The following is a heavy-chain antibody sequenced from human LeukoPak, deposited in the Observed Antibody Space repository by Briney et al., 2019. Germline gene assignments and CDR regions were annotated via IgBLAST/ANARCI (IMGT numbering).Heavy chain of an antibody. V-gene: IGHV3-7*05. CDR1: GFMFSNYW. J-gene: IGHJ5*02. CDR2: IKQDGREE. CDR3: ATISQRSLDP. Sequence: GGSLRPSCAASGFMFSNYWMSWVRQAPGKGLEWVANIKQDGREEYYVDSLKGRFTISRDNAKNSLYLQMNRLRAEDTAVYYCATISQRSLDPWGQGTLVTVSS.